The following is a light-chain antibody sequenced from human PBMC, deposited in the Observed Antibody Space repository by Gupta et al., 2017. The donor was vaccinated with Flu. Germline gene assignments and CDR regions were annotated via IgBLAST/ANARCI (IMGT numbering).Light chain of an antibody. V-gene: IGKV3-11*01. J-gene: IGKJ1*01. CDR2: DAS. Sequence: LSPGERATLSCRASQSVVVYLAWYQQKHGQPPRLLIYDASKRATGIPDRFSGSGLGTDFTLTISSLEPEDFAIYYWQQRSRGRTFGQGTKVEIK. CDR3: QQRSRGRT. CDR1: QSVVVY.